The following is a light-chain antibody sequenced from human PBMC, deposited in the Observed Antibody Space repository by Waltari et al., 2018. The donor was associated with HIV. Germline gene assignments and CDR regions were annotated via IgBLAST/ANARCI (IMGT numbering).Light chain of an antibody. CDR2: AAS. CDR1: QSISSY. CDR3: QQSYSTPPL. V-gene: IGKV1-39*01. Sequence: DIQMTQSPSSLSASVGDRDTITCRASQSISSYLNWYQQRPGKAPKLLIYAASSLQSGVPSRFSGSGSGTDFTLTISSLQPEDFATYYCQQSYSTPPLFGGGTKVEIK. J-gene: IGKJ4*01.